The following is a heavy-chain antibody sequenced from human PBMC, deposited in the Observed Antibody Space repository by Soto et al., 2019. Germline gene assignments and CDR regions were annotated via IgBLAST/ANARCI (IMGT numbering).Heavy chain of an antibody. CDR2: IIPILGIA. Sequence: QVQLVQSGAEVKKPGSSVKVSCKASGGTFSSYTISWVRQAPGQGLEWMGRIIPILGIANYAQKFQGRVTIPADKSTRTAYMELSSLRSEDTAVYYCARGHYCSGGSCYSGSYYFDYWGQGTLVTVSS. D-gene: IGHD2-15*01. CDR3: ARGHYCSGGSCYSGSYYFDY. CDR1: GGTFSSYT. V-gene: IGHV1-69*02. J-gene: IGHJ4*02.